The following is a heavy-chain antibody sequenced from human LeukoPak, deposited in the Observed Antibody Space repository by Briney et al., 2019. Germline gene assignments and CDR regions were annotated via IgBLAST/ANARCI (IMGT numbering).Heavy chain of an antibody. Sequence: PSETLSLTCTVSGGSISGYYWSWIRQPPGKGLEWIGYIYTTGSTNYNPSLKSRVTISVDTSKNQFSLKLSSVTAADTAVYYCARDFHYDYVWGSYRYLDYWGQGTLVTVSS. CDR3: ARDFHYDYVWGSYRYLDY. J-gene: IGHJ4*02. CDR2: IYTTGST. V-gene: IGHV4-59*01. CDR1: GGSISGYY. D-gene: IGHD3-16*02.